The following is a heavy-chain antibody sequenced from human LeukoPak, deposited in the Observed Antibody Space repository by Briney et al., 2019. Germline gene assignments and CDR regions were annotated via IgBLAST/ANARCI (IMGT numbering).Heavy chain of an antibody. CDR3: ARSRVHTVGATTVFDY. V-gene: IGHV1-69*05. CDR1: GGTFSSYA. Sequence: KVSFKASGGTFSSYAISWGRQAPGQGLEWMGGIIPIFGTANYAQKFQGRVTITTDESTSTAYMELSSLRSEDTAVYYCARSRVHTVGATTVFDYWGQGTLVTVSS. J-gene: IGHJ4*02. CDR2: IIPIFGTA. D-gene: IGHD1-26*01.